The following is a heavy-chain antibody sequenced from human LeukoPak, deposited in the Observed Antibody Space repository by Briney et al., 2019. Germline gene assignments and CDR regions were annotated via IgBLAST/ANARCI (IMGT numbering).Heavy chain of an antibody. V-gene: IGHV1-8*01. D-gene: IGHD2-2*01. Sequence: ASVKVSCKASGYTFSNYDINWVRRAPGQGLEWLGWMNPKSTNTGYAQKFQGRVSMTRSTSISTAYMELSSLRSDDTAVYYCARGPPESTSSDYWGQGTLVTVSS. CDR1: GYTFSNYD. CDR2: MNPKSTNT. CDR3: ARGPPESTSSDY. J-gene: IGHJ4*02.